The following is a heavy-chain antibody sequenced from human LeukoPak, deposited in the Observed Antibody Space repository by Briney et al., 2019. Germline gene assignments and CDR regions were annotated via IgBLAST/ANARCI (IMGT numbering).Heavy chain of an antibody. J-gene: IGHJ4*02. V-gene: IGHV3-23*01. CDR2: ITGSGTGT. CDR1: GXTFSSDA. CDR3: ARMGKGTLDY. D-gene: IGHD1-1*01. Sequence: GGSLRLSCAASGXTFSSDAMSWVRQAPGKGREWVSAITGSGTGTYYADSVKGRFTISRDDSKNTLYLQMNSLRAEDTAVYYCARMGKGTLDYWGQGTLVTVSS.